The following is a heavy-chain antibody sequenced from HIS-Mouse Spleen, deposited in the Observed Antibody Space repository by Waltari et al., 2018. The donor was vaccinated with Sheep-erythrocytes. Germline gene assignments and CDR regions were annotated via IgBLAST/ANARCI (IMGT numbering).Heavy chain of an antibody. J-gene: IGHJ4*02. D-gene: IGHD1-26*01. CDR2: ISSSSSYI. V-gene: IGHV3-21*01. CDR3: ARVASGATFDY. Sequence: MNLVRQAPGKGLELVSSISSSSSYIYYADSVKGRFTISRDNAKNSRYLQMNSRRAEDTAVYYCARVASGATFDYWGQGTLVTVSS.